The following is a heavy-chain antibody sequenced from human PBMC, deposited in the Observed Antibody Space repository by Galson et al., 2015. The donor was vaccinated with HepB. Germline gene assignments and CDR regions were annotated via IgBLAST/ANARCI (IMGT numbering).Heavy chain of an antibody. V-gene: IGHV3-15*07. J-gene: IGHJ4*02. Sequence: SLRLSCAASGFTFSNAWMNWVRQAPGKGLEWVGRIKSKTDGGTTDYAAPVKGRFTISRDDSKNTLYLQMNSLKTEDTAVYYCTTDFVVVVAATWGGDIYWGQGTLVTVSS. CDR2: IKSKTDGGTT. D-gene: IGHD2-15*01. CDR3: TTDFVVVVAATWGGDIY. CDR1: GFTFSNAW.